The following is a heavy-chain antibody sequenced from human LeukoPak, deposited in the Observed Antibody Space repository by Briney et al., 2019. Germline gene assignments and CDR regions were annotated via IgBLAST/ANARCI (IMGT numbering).Heavy chain of an antibody. J-gene: IGHJ4*02. Sequence: ASVKVSCKASGYTFTSYGISWVRQAPGQGLEWMGWISAYNGNTNYAQKLQGRVTMTTDTSTSTAYMELRSLRSDDTAVYYCARMNYDSSGYPGVYFGYWGQGTLVTVSS. V-gene: IGHV1-18*01. CDR3: ARMNYDSSGYPGVYFGY. CDR2: ISAYNGNT. D-gene: IGHD3-22*01. CDR1: GYTFTSYG.